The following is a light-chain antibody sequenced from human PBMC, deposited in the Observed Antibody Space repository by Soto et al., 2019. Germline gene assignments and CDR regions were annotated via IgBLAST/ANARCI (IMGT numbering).Light chain of an antibody. V-gene: IGLV1-51*01. CDR2: DNN. J-gene: IGLJ2*01. CDR3: GTWDGSLSAVV. Sequence: QSVLTQPPSVSAAPGQKVTISCSGSSSNIGNNYVSWYQQFPRTAPKLPIYDNNNPPSGIPDRFSGSRSGTSAILGITGLQTGDEADYYCGTWDGSLSAVVFGGGTKLTVL. CDR1: SSNIGNNY.